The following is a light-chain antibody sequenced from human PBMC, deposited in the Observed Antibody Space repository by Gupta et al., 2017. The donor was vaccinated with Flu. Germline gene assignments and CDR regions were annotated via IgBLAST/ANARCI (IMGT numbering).Light chain of an antibody. CDR1: GRLVYIDGYTY. V-gene: IGKV2-30*01. CDR3: LHDVQRPWT. Sequence: DVVMNQSPLALNVTLGQAASISCTSSGRLVYIDGYTYLHWFQQRPGPSPRRLSHKVSNPDAVAPDRISGSGSGTAFTLNISRVEAAAVGFYYCLHDVQRPWTFGQGTKVEI. CDR2: KVS. J-gene: IGKJ1*01.